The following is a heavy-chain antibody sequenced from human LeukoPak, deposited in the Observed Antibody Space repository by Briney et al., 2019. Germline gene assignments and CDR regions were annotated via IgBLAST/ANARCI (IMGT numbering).Heavy chain of an antibody. D-gene: IGHD3-22*01. CDR1: VYTFTGYY. CDR3: ARRSYDSSCQQYYFDY. Sequence: ASVKVSCKASVYTFTGYYMHWVRQAPGQGVEWMGWINPNSGGTNYAQKFQGRVTMTRDTSISTAYMELSRLRSDDTAVYYCARRSYDSSCQQYYFDYWGQGTLVTVSS. CDR2: INPNSGGT. J-gene: IGHJ4*02. V-gene: IGHV1-2*02.